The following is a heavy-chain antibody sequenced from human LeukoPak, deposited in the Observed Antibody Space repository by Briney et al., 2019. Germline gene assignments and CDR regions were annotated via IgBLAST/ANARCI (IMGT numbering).Heavy chain of an antibody. CDR2: MNPTSGNT. CDR3: ARASVRPPAGEYCSGGSCYHFDS. V-gene: IGHV1-8*01. D-gene: IGHD2-15*01. CDR1: GYTFTSD. J-gene: IGHJ4*02. Sequence: AASVKVSCRDSGYTFTSDINWVRQATGQGPEWMGWMNPTSGNTGYAPKFQGRVTMTRATSISTAYMGLSSLISEDTAIYYCARASVRPPAGEYCSGGSCYHFDSWGQGTLVTVSS.